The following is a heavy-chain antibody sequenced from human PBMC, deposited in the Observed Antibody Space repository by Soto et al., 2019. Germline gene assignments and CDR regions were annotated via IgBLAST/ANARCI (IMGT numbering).Heavy chain of an antibody. CDR2: MNPNSGST. J-gene: IGHJ4*02. CDR1: GYTFTSYD. Sequence: QVQLVQSGAEVKKPGASVKVSCKASGYTFTSYDINWVRQATGQGLEWMGWMNPNSGSTVYAQKFQGRVTMTRNTSISTAYMERSSLRPEDTAVYYWAREKSSWYNYWGQGTLVPVSS. D-gene: IGHD6-13*01. V-gene: IGHV1-8*01. CDR3: AREKSSWYNY.